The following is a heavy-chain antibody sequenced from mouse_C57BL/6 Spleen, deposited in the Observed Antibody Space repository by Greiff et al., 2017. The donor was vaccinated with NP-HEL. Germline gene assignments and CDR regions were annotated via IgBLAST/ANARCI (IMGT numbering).Heavy chain of an antibody. V-gene: IGHV14-4*01. D-gene: IGHD1-1*01. CDR1: GFNIKDDY. CDR2: IDPENGDT. J-gene: IGHJ3*01. Sequence: EVQLQQSGAELVRPGASVKLSCTASGFNIKDDYMHWVKQRPEQGLEWIGWIDPENGDTEYASKFQGKATITADTSSNTAYLQLSSLPSEDTAVYYCTTMYYYGSSYSWFAYWGQGTLVTVSA. CDR3: TTMYYYGSSYSWFAY.